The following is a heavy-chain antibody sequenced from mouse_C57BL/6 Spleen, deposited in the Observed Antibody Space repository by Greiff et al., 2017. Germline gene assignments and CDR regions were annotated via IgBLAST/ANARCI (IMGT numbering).Heavy chain of an antibody. D-gene: IGHD2-2*01. V-gene: IGHV1-22*01. CDR2: INPNNGGT. CDR3: AERTTRVKTYYFDY. Sequence: VQLQQPGPELVKPGASVKMSCKASGYTFTDYYMHWVKQSPGKGLEWIGYINPNNGGTSYNQKFKGKATLTVDKSSSTAYMELRSLTSEDSAVYYCAERTTRVKTYYFDYWGQGTTLTVSS. J-gene: IGHJ2*01. CDR1: GYTFTDYY.